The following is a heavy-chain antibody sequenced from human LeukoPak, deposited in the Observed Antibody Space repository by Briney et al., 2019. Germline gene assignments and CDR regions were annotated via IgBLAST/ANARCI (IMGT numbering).Heavy chain of an antibody. D-gene: IGHD2-2*01. CDR3: VRGVGSSTSCYVRAFDI. CDR2: IRVDGSEK. Sequence: PGGSLRLSCAASGFTFSNSWMHWVCQAPEKGLKWVAAIRVDGSEKCYVDSVKGRLTISRDNAKNSLYLQVNSLRAEDMTVYYCVRGVGSSTSCYVRAFDIWGQGTMVTVSS. V-gene: IGHV3-52*01. J-gene: IGHJ3*02. CDR1: GFTFSNSW.